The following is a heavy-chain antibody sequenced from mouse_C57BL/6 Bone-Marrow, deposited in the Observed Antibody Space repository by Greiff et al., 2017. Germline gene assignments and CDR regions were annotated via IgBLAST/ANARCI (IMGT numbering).Heavy chain of an antibody. CDR2: ISYDGSN. CDR1: GYSITSGYY. J-gene: IGHJ2*01. V-gene: IGHV3-6*01. Sequence: ESGPGLVKPSPSLSLSCSVTGYSITSGYYWNWIRQFPGNKLEWMGYISYDGSNNYNTSLKNRISITRDTSKNQFFLTLNSVTTEDTATYYCARGKNFDYWGQGTTLTVSS. CDR3: ARGKNFDY.